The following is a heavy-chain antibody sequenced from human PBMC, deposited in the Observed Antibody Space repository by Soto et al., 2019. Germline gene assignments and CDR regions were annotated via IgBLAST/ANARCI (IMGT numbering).Heavy chain of an antibody. J-gene: IGHJ4*02. CDR1: GFTFSSHA. CDR2: ISGSGGST. Sequence: GGSMRLSCAASGFTFSSHAMSWIRQAPGKGLEWVSAISGSGGSTYYADSVKGRFTISRDNSKNTLYLQMNSLRAEDTAVYYCARDPWLTTGPIWGQGTLVTVSS. D-gene: IGHD4-4*01. V-gene: IGHV3-23*01. CDR3: ARDPWLTTGPI.